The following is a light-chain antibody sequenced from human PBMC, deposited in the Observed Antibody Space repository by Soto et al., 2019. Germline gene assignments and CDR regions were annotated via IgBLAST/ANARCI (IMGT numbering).Light chain of an antibody. CDR2: EVS. CDR3: SSYTSTSTIL. J-gene: IGLJ2*01. Sequence: QSALTQPASVAGSPGQSITISCTGTSSDIGAYNYVSWYQHHPGKAPKFMMYEVSYRPSGVSDRFSGSKSGNTASLTISGLQAEDEADYYCSSYTSTSTILFGGGTQVTVL. CDR1: SSDIGAYNY. V-gene: IGLV2-14*01.